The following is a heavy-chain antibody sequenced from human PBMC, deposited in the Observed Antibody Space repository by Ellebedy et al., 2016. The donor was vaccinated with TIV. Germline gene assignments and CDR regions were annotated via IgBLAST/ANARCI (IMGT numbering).Heavy chain of an antibody. CDR2: IIAYEPDP. CDR1: GYTFSNYG. Sequence: AASVKVSCRASGYTFSNYGISWVRQAPGQGLEWMGWIIAYEPDPNYAQKFRDRVTLTIDTSTTTASMELRSLRSDDTAVYYCARDYYCSGGSCSDCFDPWGQGTLVIVSS. D-gene: IGHD2-15*01. CDR3: ARDYYCSGGSCSDCFDP. V-gene: IGHV1-18*01. J-gene: IGHJ5*02.